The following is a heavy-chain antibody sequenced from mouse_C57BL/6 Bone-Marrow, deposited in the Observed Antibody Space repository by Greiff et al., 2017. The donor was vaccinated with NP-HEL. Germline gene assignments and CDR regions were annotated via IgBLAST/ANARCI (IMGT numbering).Heavy chain of an antibody. CDR3: ARSVTTVVATGFDY. J-gene: IGHJ2*01. CDR2: INPYNGDT. D-gene: IGHD1-1*01. V-gene: IGHV1-20*01. CDR1: GYSFTGYF. Sequence: DVKLQESGPELVKPGDSVKISCKASGYSFTGYFMNWVMQSHGKSLEWIGRINPYNGDTFYNQKFKGKATLTVDKSSSTAHMELRSLTSEDSAVYYCARSVTTVVATGFDYWGQGTTLTVSS.